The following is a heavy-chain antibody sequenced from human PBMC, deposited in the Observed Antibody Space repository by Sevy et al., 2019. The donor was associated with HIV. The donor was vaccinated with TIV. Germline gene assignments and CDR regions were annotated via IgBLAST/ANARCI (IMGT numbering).Heavy chain of an antibody. CDR2: FDPEDGET. Sequence: ASVKVSCKVSGYTLTELSMHWVRQAPGKGLEWMGGFDPEDGETIYAQKFQGRVTMTEDTSTDTAYMGLSSLRSEDTAVYYCATFNGGSYRSADYWGQGTLVTVSS. CDR1: GYTLTELS. D-gene: IGHD1-26*01. V-gene: IGHV1-24*01. CDR3: ATFNGGSYRSADY. J-gene: IGHJ4*02.